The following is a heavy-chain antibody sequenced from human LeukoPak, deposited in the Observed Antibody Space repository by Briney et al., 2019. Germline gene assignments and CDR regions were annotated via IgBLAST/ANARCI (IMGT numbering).Heavy chain of an antibody. CDR2: LKQDGSEK. CDR1: GFTFSSYW. CDR3: AREGATAGSGYYFDY. D-gene: IGHD6-13*01. V-gene: IGHV3-7*01. J-gene: IGHJ4*02. Sequence: GGSLRLSCAASGFTFSSYWMSWVRQAPGKGLEWVANLKQDGSEKYYVDSVKGRFTISRDNAKKSLYLQMNSLRAEDTAVYYCAREGATAGSGYYFDYWGQGSLVTVSS.